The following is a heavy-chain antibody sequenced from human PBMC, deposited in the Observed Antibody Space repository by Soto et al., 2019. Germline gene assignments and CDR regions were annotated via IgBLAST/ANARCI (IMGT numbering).Heavy chain of an antibody. CDR3: ASTDIVAEGYFDY. D-gene: IGHD5-12*01. CDR1: GGSISSSSYY. J-gene: IGHJ4*02. CDR2: IYYSGST. Sequence: SETLSLTCTVSGGSISSSSYYWGWIRQPPGKGLEWIGSIYYSGSTYYNPSLKSRVTISVDTSKNQFSLKLSSVTAADTAVYYCASTDIVAEGYFDYWGQGTLVTVSS. V-gene: IGHV4-39*01.